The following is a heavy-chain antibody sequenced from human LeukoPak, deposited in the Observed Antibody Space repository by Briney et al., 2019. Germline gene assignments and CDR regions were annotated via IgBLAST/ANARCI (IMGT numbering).Heavy chain of an antibody. CDR1: GGSFSGYY. J-gene: IGHJ4*02. CDR3: ARGLYYDSSPFDY. V-gene: IGHV4-34*01. CDR2: INHSGST. Sequence: PSETLSLTCAVYGGSFSGYYWSWIRQPPGKGLEWIGEINHSGSTNYNPSLKSRVTISVDTSKNQFSLKLSSVTAAGTAVYYCARGLYYDSSPFDYWGQGTLVTVSS. D-gene: IGHD3-22*01.